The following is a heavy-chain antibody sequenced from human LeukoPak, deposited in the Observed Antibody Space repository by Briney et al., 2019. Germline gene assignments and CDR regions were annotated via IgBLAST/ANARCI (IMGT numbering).Heavy chain of an antibody. CDR3: ARGGSRYLDY. J-gene: IGHJ4*02. CDR1: GGSISSGGYS. D-gene: IGHD1-26*01. V-gene: IGHV4-30-2*01. Sequence: SETLSLTCAVSGGSISSGGYSWSWIRQPPGKGLEWIGYIYHSGSTYYNPSLKSRVTISVDRSENQFSLKLSSVTAADTAVYYCARGGSRYLDYWGQGTLVTVSS. CDR2: IYHSGST.